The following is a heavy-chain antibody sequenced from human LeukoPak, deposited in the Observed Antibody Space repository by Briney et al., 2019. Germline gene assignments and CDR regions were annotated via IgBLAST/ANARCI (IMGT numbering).Heavy chain of an antibody. J-gene: IGHJ5*02. CDR3: ARPRSGYDILTGYYYNWFDP. Sequence: SETLSLTCTISDDSISNNRYFWAWIRQPPGKGLEWIGSIYHSGSTNYNPSLKSRVTISVDTSKNQFSLKLSSVTAADTAVYYCARPRSGYDILTGYYYNWFDPWGQGTLVTVSS. V-gene: IGHV4-39*07. CDR1: DDSISNNRYF. CDR2: IYHSGST. D-gene: IGHD3-9*01.